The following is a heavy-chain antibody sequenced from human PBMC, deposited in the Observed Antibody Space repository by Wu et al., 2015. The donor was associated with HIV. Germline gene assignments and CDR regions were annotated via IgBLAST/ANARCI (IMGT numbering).Heavy chain of an antibody. CDR3: ARTILYSGSYFDY. D-gene: IGHD1-26*01. J-gene: IGHJ4*02. V-gene: IGHV1-46*02. Sequence: QVHLLQSGAEVKKPGASVKVSCKASGYTFNSYFIHWVRQAPGQGLEWMGIINPSAGSTSYAQKFQGRVTMTRDTSTTTVYMELSSLRSDDTAVFFXARTILYSGSYFDYWGQGTLVTVSS. CDR2: INPSAGST. CDR1: GYTFNSYF.